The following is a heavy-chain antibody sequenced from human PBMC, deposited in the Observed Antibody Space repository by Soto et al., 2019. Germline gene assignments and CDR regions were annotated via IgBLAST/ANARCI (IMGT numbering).Heavy chain of an antibody. CDR3: ARVTYSSSRNTIDY. V-gene: IGHV1-18*01. D-gene: IGHD6-6*01. CDR1: GYTFTTYG. Sequence: GASVKVSCKASGYTFTTYGISWVRRVPGQGLEWMGWISPYDGHTNYAQNFQGRVTMTTDKSTSTAYMELSSLRSEDTAVYYCARVTYSSSRNTIDYWGQGTLVTVSS. J-gene: IGHJ4*02. CDR2: ISPYDGHT.